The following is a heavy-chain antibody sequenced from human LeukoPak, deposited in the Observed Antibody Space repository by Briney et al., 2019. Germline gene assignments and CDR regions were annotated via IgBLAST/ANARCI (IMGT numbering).Heavy chain of an antibody. CDR1: GASSSSADQY. J-gene: IGHJ4*02. CDR2: IYFSGST. CDR3: ASVGIKAAVPSDY. V-gene: IGHV4-30-4*07. D-gene: IGHD6-13*01. Sequence: KPSETLSLTCRDSGASSSSADQYWTWIRQPPGKGLKWVGYIYFSGSTYYNPSLKGRATISLDTSKSRFSLKMTSVTAADTAVYFCASVGIKAAVPSDYWGQGTLVTVSS.